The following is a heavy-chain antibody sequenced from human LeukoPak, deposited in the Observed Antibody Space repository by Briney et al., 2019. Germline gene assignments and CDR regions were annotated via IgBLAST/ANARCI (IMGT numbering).Heavy chain of an antibody. CDR2: INPNSGGT. CDR3: ARVSSPVLRFLEWYPFDY. CDR1: GYTFTGYY. V-gene: IGHV1-2*02. D-gene: IGHD3-3*01. J-gene: IGHJ4*02. Sequence: ASVKVSGKASGYTFTGYYMHWVRQAPGQGLEWMGWINPNSGGTNYAQKFQGRVTMTRDTSISTAYMELSRLRSDDTAVYYCARVSSPVLRFLEWYPFDYWGQGTLVTVSS.